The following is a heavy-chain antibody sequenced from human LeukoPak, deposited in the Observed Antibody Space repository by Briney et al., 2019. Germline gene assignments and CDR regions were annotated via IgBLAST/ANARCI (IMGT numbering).Heavy chain of an antibody. CDR3: ARGNRHYYDSSGYYYGALFDY. CDR1: GGSISSGGYY. J-gene: IGHJ4*02. V-gene: IGHV4-31*03. CDR2: IYYSGST. Sequence: SETLSLTCTVSGGSISSGGYYWSWIRQHPGKGLAWIVYIYYSGSTYYNPSLKSRVTISVDTSKNQFSLKLSSVTAADTAVYYCARGNRHYYDSSGYYYGALFDYWGQGTLVTVSS. D-gene: IGHD3-22*01.